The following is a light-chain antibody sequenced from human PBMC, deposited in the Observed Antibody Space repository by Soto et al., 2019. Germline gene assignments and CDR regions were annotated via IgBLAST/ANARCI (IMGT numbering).Light chain of an antibody. CDR3: QQRRNWPPLT. Sequence: EIVLTQSPATLSLSPGERATLSCRASQSGSNYLAWYQQKPDQAPRLLIYDASNRATGIPARFSGSGSGTDFTLTISSLEPEDFAVYYCQQRRNWPPLTFGGGTKVEIK. CDR1: QSGSNY. CDR2: DAS. V-gene: IGKV3-11*01. J-gene: IGKJ4*01.